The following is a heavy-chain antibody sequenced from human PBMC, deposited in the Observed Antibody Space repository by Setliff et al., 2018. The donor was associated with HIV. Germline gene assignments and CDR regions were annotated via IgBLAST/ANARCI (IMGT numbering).Heavy chain of an antibody. CDR2: ISDSGTA. V-gene: IGHV4-59*11. J-gene: IGHJ5*02. CDR1: GGYLSNHH. D-gene: IGHD3-22*01. Sequence: PSETLSLTCTVSGGYLSNHHWIWIRQPPGKGLEWIGRISDSGTADYDPSLKSRLTISLDTSRNQFSLKLTSVTAADTAIYYCASRIYYYDESRVLREEGFVPWGQGTLVTVSS. CDR3: ASRIYYYDESRVLREEGFVP.